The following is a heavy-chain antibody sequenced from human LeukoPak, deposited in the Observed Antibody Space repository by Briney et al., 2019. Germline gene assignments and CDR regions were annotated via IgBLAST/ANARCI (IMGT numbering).Heavy chain of an antibody. V-gene: IGHV4-59*04. D-gene: IGHD2-2*01. Sequence: SSETLSLTCTVSGGSISSYYWGWIRQPPGKGLEWIGSICYSGSTYYNPSLKSRVAMLVDTSRNQFSLRLSSVTAADTAIYYCARHLYCSSIRCFSGTFDIWGQGTMVTVSS. CDR1: GGSISSYY. CDR2: ICYSGST. CDR3: ARHLYCSSIRCFSGTFDI. J-gene: IGHJ3*02.